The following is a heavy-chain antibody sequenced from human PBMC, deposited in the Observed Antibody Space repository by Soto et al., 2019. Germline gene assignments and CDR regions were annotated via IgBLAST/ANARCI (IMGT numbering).Heavy chain of an antibody. D-gene: IGHD6-6*01. J-gene: IGHJ4*02. CDR1: GDTFGDLW. Sequence: ISCETCGDTFGDLWIVWVRQRPGRGPGWTGRIDPSNSYTQYSPSFEGRITFSADRSLSTAYLRWSRLRSSDTAMYYCAILLGRPPADPTTLASTDFEDWGQGTLVTVFS. V-gene: IGHV5-10-1*01. CDR3: AILLGRPPADPTTLASTDFED. CDR2: IDPSNSYT.